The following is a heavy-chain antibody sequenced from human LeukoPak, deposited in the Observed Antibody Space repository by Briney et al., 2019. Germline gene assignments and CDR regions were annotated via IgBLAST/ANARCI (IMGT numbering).Heavy chain of an antibody. V-gene: IGHV4-59*01. CDR1: GGSISITT. J-gene: IGHJ4*02. D-gene: IGHD1-26*01. CDR3: AEVGATGY. Sequence: SETLSLTCTVSGGSISITTWSWIRQTPGKGLEWIGYIYYSGSTNYNPSLKSRVTISVDTSKSQFSLKLSSVTAADTAVYYCAEVGATGYWGQGTLVTVSS. CDR2: IYYSGST.